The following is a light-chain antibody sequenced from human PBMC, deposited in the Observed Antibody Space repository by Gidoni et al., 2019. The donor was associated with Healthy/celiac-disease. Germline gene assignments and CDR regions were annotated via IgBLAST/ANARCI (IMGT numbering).Light chain of an antibody. CDR3: QQYGSSPMT. Sequence: EMVLTQSPGTLSLSPGERATLSCRASQSVSSSYLAWYQQKPGQAPRLLIYGASSRATGIPDRFRGSGSGTDFTLTISRLEPEDFAVYYCQQYGSSPMTFXQXTKVEIK. J-gene: IGKJ1*01. CDR1: QSVSSSY. CDR2: GAS. V-gene: IGKV3-20*01.